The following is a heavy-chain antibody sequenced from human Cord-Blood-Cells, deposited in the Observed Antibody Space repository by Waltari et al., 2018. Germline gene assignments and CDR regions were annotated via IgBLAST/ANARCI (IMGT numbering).Heavy chain of an antibody. CDR3: AGPTNWGYYYYGMDV. Sequence: QVQLVQSGAEVKKPGSSVKVSCKASGGTFSSYAISWVRQATGQGLEWMGGIIPIFGTANYAQKFQGRVTITADESTGTAYMELSSLRSEDTAVYYCAGPTNWGYYYYGMDVWGQGTTVTVSS. V-gene: IGHV1-69*01. J-gene: IGHJ6*02. D-gene: IGHD7-27*01. CDR2: IIPIFGTA. CDR1: GGTFSSYA.